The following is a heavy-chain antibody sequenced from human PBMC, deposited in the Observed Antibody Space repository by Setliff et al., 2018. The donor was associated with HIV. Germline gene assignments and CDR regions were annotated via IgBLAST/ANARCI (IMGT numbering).Heavy chain of an antibody. V-gene: IGHV1-69*06. CDR2: LIPVSDTP. D-gene: IGHD3-16*01. CDR1: GGILTNYA. CDR3: ARDLGGNNPPFDY. Sequence: SVKVSCKASGGILTNYAINWVRQAPGQGLEWLGRLIPVSDTPNFAQKFHGRVTFIADRSTDTAYMELTSLTSDDTAVYYCARDLGGNNPPFDYWGQGTLVTVSS. J-gene: IGHJ4*02.